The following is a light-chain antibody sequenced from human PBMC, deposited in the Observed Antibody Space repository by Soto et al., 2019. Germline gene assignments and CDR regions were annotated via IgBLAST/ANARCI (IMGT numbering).Light chain of an antibody. CDR2: DAS. J-gene: IGKJ2*01. CDR1: QSVSSY. Sequence: EIVLTQSPATLSLSPGERATLSCRASQSVSSYLAWYQQKPGQAPRLLIYDASNRATGIPARFSGSGSGTDFTLTISSLEPEDFVVYYCQQRSNWPPNTFGQGTKLEIK. V-gene: IGKV3-11*01. CDR3: QQRSNWPPNT.